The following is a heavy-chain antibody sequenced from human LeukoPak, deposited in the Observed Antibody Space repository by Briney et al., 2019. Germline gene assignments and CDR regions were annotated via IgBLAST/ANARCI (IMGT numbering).Heavy chain of an antibody. V-gene: IGHV5-51*01. J-gene: IGHJ4*02. CDR2: IYPGDSDT. CDR1: GNSFTGYW. D-gene: IGHD6-19*01. CDR3: ARLQGSGWFPDGD. Sequence: GESLKISCKGSGNSFTGYWIGWVRQMPGKGLQWMGIIYPGDSDTRYSPSFQGQVTISADKSISTAYLQWSSLKASDTAMYYCARLQGSGWFPDGDWGQGTLVTVSS.